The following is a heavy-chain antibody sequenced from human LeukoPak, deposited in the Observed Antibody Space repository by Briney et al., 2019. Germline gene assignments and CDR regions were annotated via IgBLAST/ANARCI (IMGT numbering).Heavy chain of an antibody. CDR2: ISGDGGST. CDR3: AKDQGWELLDDAFDI. V-gene: IGHV3-43*02. J-gene: IGHJ3*02. CDR1: GFTFDDYA. Sequence: GGSLRLSCAASGFTFDDYAMHWVRQAPGKGLEWVSLISGDGGSTYYADSVKGRFTISRDNSKNSLYLQMNSLRTEDTALYYCAKDQGWELLDDAFDIWGQGTMVTVSS. D-gene: IGHD1-26*01.